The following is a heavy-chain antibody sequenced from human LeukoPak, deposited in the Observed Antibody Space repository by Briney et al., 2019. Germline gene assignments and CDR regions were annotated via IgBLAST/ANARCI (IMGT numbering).Heavy chain of an antibody. CDR2: IDTNTGNP. CDR3: ARDSERGYSYGYIGGSFDY. J-gene: IGHJ4*02. CDR1: GYTFTNYT. V-gene: IGHV7-4-1*02. Sequence: GASVKVSCKASGYTFTNYTLNWGRQAPGQGLEWMGWIDTNTGNPTYAQGFIGRFVFSLDTSVTTVYLQISSLKAEDTAVYYCARDSERGYSYGYIGGSFDYWGQGTLVTVSS. D-gene: IGHD5-18*01.